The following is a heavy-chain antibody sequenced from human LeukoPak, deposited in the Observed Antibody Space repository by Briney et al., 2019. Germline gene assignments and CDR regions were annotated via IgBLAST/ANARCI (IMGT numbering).Heavy chain of an antibody. CDR2: ISGSGGRT. CDR1: GITLSNYG. V-gene: IGHV3-23*01. D-gene: IGHD3-3*01. Sequence: GGSLRLSCAVSGITLSNYGMSWVRQAPGKGLEWVAGISGSGGRTNYADSVKGRFTISRDNSKNTLYVQMNSLRAEDTAVYYCAKGALITIFGVVPDYWGQGTLVTVSS. CDR3: AKGALITIFGVVPDY. J-gene: IGHJ4*02.